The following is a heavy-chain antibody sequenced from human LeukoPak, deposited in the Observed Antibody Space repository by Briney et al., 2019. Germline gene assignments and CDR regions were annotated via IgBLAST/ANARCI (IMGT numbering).Heavy chain of an antibody. CDR2: ISYDGSNK. CDR1: GFTFSSYA. CDR3: ARENVLTFDY. V-gene: IGHV3-30*04. J-gene: IGHJ4*02. D-gene: IGHD1-1*01. Sequence: PGRSLRLSCAASGFTFSSYAMHWDRQAPGKGLEWVAVISYDGSNKYYADSVKGRFTISRDNSKNTLYLQMNSLRAEDTAVYYCARENVLTFDYWGQGTLVTVSS.